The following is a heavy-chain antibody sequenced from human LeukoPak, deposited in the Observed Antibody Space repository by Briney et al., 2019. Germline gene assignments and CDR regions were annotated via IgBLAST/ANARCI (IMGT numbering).Heavy chain of an antibody. CDR3: AKDYCRDGNCPFPFLDS. CDR1: GFTLTNHG. V-gene: IGHV3-23*01. J-gene: IGHJ4*02. Sequence: PGGSLRLSCAVSGFTLTNHGVSWVRQAPGKGLEWVSIITGTGGKYYGDSVKGRFVLSRDNSKSTVYMQMSSLRAEDTATYYCAKDYCRDGNCPFPFLDSWGQGTQVTVSS. CDR2: ITGTGGK. D-gene: IGHD2-15*01.